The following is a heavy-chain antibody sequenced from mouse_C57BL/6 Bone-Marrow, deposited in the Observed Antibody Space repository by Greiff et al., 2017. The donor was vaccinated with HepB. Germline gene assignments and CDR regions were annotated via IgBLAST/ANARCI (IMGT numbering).Heavy chain of an antibody. J-gene: IGHJ3*01. D-gene: IGHD2-5*01. Sequence: VQLQQSGPVLVKPGASVKMSCKASGYTFTDYYMNWVKQSHGKSLEWIGVINPYNGGTSYNQKFKGKATLTVDKSSSTAYMELNSLTSEDSAVYYCATYSNYLAWFAYWGQGTLVTVSA. V-gene: IGHV1-19*01. CDR3: ATYSNYLAWFAY. CDR1: GYTFTDYY. CDR2: INPYNGGT.